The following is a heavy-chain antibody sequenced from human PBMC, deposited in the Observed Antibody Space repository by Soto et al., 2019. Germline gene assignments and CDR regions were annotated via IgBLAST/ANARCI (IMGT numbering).Heavy chain of an antibody. J-gene: IGHJ6*02. CDR3: AREGLGRRIIQPYYHDGMDV. D-gene: IGHD3-3*01. CDR1: GFTFSNYE. V-gene: IGHV3-48*03. CDR2: ISSNGRTL. Sequence: EMQLVESGGGLVQSGGSLRLSCAASGFTFSNYEFNWVRQAPGKGLEWVSYISSNGRTLYYADSLTGRFTISRDHASNSLYLQMNSLRADDTAVYYCAREGLGRRIIQPYYHDGMDVWGHGTTVIVSS.